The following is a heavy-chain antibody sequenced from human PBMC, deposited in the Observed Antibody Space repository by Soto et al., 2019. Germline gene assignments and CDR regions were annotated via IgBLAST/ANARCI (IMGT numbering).Heavy chain of an antibody. CDR2: IIPIFGAA. Sequence: ASVKVSCKASGGTFSSYAISWVRQAPGQGLEWMGGIIPIFGAANYAQKFQGRVTITADESTSTAYMEPSSLRSEDTAVYYCARDLFAYCGGDCYSAGYWGQGTLVTVS. CDR3: ARDLFAYCGGDCYSAGY. V-gene: IGHV1-69*13. D-gene: IGHD2-21*02. J-gene: IGHJ4*02. CDR1: GGTFSSYA.